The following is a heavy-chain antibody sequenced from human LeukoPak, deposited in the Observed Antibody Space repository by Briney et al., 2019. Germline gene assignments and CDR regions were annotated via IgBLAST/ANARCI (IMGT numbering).Heavy chain of an antibody. CDR2: VLPMFEIT. CDR3: ARDSCGGDSCYSTFDS. D-gene: IGHD2-15*01. Sequence: ASVKVSCKASGGTFSNFGFSWVRQAPGQGLEWMGGVLPMFEITNYAQKFQGRVTITRDESTRTAYMELSGLTSEDTAVYYCARDSCGGDSCYSTFDSWGQGTLVTVSS. V-gene: IGHV1-69*05. CDR1: GGTFSNFG. J-gene: IGHJ4*02.